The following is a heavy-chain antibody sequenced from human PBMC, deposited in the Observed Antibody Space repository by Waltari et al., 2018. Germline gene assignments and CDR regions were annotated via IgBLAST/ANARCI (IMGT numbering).Heavy chain of an antibody. CDR1: GFTFSSYA. CDR3: ATLGVEDYYGMDV. CDR2: ISGSGGST. J-gene: IGHJ6*02. Sequence: EVQLVESGGGLVQPGGSLRLSCAASGFTFSSYAMSWVRQAPGKGLEWVPAISGSGGSTYYADSVKGRFTISRDNSKNTLYLQMNSLRAEDTAVYYCATLGVEDYYGMDVWGQGTTVTVSS. V-gene: IGHV3-23*04.